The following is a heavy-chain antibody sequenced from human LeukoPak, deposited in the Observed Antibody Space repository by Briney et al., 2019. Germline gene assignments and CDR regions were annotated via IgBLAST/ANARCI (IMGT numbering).Heavy chain of an antibody. CDR2: ISSSSSYI. Sequence: GSLRLSCAASGFTFSSYSMNWVRQAPGKGLEWVSSISSSSSYIYYADSVKGRFTISRDNAKNSLYLQMNSLRAEDTAVYYCARNIAARAEGKAFDIWGQGTMVTVSS. D-gene: IGHD6-6*01. J-gene: IGHJ3*02. V-gene: IGHV3-21*01. CDR3: ARNIAARAEGKAFDI. CDR1: GFTFSSYS.